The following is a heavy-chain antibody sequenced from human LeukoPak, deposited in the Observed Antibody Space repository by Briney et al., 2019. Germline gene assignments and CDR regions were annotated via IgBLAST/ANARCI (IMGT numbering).Heavy chain of an antibody. CDR3: ARDRGYSCGY. Sequence: GGSLRLSCATSGFTFSSSAMNWVRQAPGKGLEWVSTISGSGDSTYYADSVKGRFTISRDNSKNTLYLQVNSLRAEDTAVYYCARDRGYSCGYWGQGTLVTVSS. V-gene: IGHV3-23*01. CDR1: GFTFSSSA. CDR2: ISGSGDST. D-gene: IGHD5-18*01. J-gene: IGHJ4*02.